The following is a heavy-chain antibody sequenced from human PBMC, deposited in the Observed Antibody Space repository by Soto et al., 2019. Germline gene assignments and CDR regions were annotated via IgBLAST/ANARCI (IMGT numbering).Heavy chain of an antibody. J-gene: IGHJ6*02. CDR2: ISWNSGSI. V-gene: IGHV3-9*03. Sequence: EVQLVESGGGLVQPGRSLRLSCAASGFTFDDYAMHWVRQAPGKGLEWVSGISWNSGSIGYADSVKGRFTISRDNAKNSLYLQMNSLRAEDMALYYCAKEDTAMVTGVYYYYGMDVWGQGTTVTVSS. CDR1: GFTFDDYA. CDR3: AKEDTAMVTGVYYYYGMDV. D-gene: IGHD5-18*01.